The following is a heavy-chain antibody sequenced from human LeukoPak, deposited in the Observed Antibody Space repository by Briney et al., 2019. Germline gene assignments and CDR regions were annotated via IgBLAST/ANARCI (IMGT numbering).Heavy chain of an antibody. Sequence: YPGGSLRLSCAASGFTFSSYSMNWVRQAPGKGLEWVSSISSSSSYIYYADSVKGRFTISRDNAKNSLYLQMNSLRAEDTAVYYCARGRLLEDRDYNSYYYMDVWGIGTTVTVSS. CDR2: ISSSSSYI. J-gene: IGHJ6*03. CDR1: GFTFSSYS. CDR3: ARGRLLEDRDYNSYYYMDV. V-gene: IGHV3-21*01. D-gene: IGHD1-1*01.